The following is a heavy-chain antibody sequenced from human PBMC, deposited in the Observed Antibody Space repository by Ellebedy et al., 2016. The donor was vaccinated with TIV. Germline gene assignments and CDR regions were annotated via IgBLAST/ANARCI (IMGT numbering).Heavy chain of an antibody. CDR3: VHIVVVTATGY. J-gene: IGHJ4*02. Sequence: GESLKISCAASGFTFSRNGMHWVRQASGKGLEWVGRIRSKANNYATAYAASVKGRFTISRDDSKNTAYLQMNSLKTEDTAVYYCVHIVVVTATGYWGQGTLVTVSS. CDR2: IRSKANNYAT. D-gene: IGHD2-21*02. V-gene: IGHV3-73*01. CDR1: GFTFSRNG.